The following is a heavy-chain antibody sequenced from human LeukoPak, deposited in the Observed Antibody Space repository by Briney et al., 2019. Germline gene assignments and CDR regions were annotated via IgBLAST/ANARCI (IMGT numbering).Heavy chain of an antibody. D-gene: IGHD6-19*01. J-gene: IGHJ4*02. CDR2: IYHSGST. Sequence: GSLRLSCAASGFTFSSYEMNWVRQAPGKGLEWIGSIYHSGSTYYNPSLKSRVTISVDTSKNQFSLKLSSVTAADTAVYYCARDIGSSGSGYWGQGTLVTVSS. CDR3: ARDIGSSGSGY. V-gene: IGHV4-38-2*02. CDR1: GFTFSSYE.